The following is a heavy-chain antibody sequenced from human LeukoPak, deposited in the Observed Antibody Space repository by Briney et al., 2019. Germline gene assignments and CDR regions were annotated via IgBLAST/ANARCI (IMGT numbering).Heavy chain of an antibody. Sequence: PGGSLRLSCAASGFTFSSYAMTWVRQAPGKGLEWLSAVSGSGGHTYYADSVKGRFTISRDNSKNTLYLQMDTLRAEDTAVYYCAKDAALYRFFLDYWGQGTLVRVSS. V-gene: IGHV3-23*01. D-gene: IGHD3-16*01. CDR2: VSGSGGHT. J-gene: IGHJ4*02. CDR3: AKDAALYRFFLDY. CDR1: GFTFSSYA.